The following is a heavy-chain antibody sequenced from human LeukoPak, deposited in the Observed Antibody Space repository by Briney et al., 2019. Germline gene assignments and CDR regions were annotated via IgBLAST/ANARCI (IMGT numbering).Heavy chain of an antibody. CDR3: ARRGLRDDWYFDL. Sequence: SETLSLTCAVYGGSFSGYYWSWIRQPPGKGLEWIGYVFYSGTSNYKPSLKSRVTISVDTSKNQFSLKLSSVTPADTAVYYCARRGLRDDWYFDLWGRGTLVTVSS. CDR2: VFYSGTS. V-gene: IGHV4-34*11. D-gene: IGHD4-17*01. J-gene: IGHJ2*01. CDR1: GGSFSGYY.